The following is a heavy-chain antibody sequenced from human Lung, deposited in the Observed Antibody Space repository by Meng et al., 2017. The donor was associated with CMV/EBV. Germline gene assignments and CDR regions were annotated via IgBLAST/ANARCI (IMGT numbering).Heavy chain of an antibody. CDR1: GFTFSSYG. D-gene: IGHD2-2*02. CDR3: ASQDIVVVPAAIRNYYYYGMDV. V-gene: IGHV3-30*02. CDR2: IRYDGSNK. Sequence: SXAASGFTFSSYGMHWVRQAPGKGLEWVAFIRYDGSNKYYADSVKGRFTISRDNSKNTLYLQMNSLRAEDTAVYYCASQDIVVVPAAIRNYYYYGMDVWGQXTTXTVSS. J-gene: IGHJ6*02.